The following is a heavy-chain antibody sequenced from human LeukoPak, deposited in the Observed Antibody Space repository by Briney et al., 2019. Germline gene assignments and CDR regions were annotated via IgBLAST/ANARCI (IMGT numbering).Heavy chain of an antibody. CDR3: AKDGYDYDGGSQRYAEDF. Sequence: GGSLRLSCAASGFTFSSYGMHWVRQAPGKGLEWVAVIWYDGSNKYYADSVKGRFTVSRDNSKNTVYLQMNSLRAEDTALYYCAKDGYDYDGGSQRYAEDFWGQGTPVTVSS. D-gene: IGHD3-16*02. CDR1: GFTFSSYG. J-gene: IGHJ4*02. V-gene: IGHV3-33*03. CDR2: IWYDGSNK.